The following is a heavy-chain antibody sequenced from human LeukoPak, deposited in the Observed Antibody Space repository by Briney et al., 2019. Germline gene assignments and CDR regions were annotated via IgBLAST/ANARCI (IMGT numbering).Heavy chain of an antibody. Sequence: TGGSLRLSCAASGFTFSAYSMNWARQAPEKGLEWVSYIGSSSSPIYYADSVKGRFTISRDNAKNSLYLQMDSLRAEDTAVYYCARDQAYSFDYWGQGTLVTVSS. CDR1: GFTFSAYS. V-gene: IGHV3-48*01. J-gene: IGHJ4*02. CDR2: IGSSSSPI. D-gene: IGHD4-11*01. CDR3: ARDQAYSFDY.